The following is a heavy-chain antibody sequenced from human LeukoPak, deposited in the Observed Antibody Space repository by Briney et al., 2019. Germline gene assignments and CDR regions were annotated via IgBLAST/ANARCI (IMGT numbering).Heavy chain of an antibody. CDR3: VSGEDSGRPQAIGY. J-gene: IGHJ4*02. CDR2: ISSSSSTI. Sequence: PGGSLRLSCVASGFTFNTYAMNWVRQAPGKGLEWVTYISSSSSTIYYADSVRGRFAISRDNAKKSLYLQMNSLRDEDTAVYYCVSGEDSGRPQAIGYWGQGTLVTVSS. CDR1: GFTFNTYA. V-gene: IGHV3-48*02. D-gene: IGHD3-10*01.